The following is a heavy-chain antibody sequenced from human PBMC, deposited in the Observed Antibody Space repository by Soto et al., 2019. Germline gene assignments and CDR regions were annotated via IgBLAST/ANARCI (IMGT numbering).Heavy chain of an antibody. J-gene: IGHJ4*02. CDR1: GGTFSGLA. V-gene: IGHV1-69*06. D-gene: IGHD3-22*01. CDR2: IIPIFGTA. Sequence: SVKVSCKASGGTFSGLAISWVRQAPGQGLEWMGGIIPIFGTANYAKKFQGRVTITADKSTSTAYMELSSLRSEDTAVYYCARGKIYDSSGYYDYWGQGTLVTVSS. CDR3: ARGKIYDSSGYYDY.